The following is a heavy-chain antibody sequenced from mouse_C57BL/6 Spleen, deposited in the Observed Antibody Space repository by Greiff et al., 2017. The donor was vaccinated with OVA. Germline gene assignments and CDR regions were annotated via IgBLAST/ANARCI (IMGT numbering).Heavy chain of an antibody. J-gene: IGHJ4*01. Sequence: VQLQQPGAELVKPGASVKLSCKASGYTFTSYWMHWVKQRPGRGLEWIGRIDPNSGGTKYNEKFKSKATLTVDKPSSTAYMQLSSLTSEDSAVYYCATDYYGSSLYYYAMDYWGQGTSVTVSS. CDR1: GYTFTSYW. CDR2: IDPNSGGT. CDR3: ATDYYGSSLYYYAMDY. V-gene: IGHV1-72*01. D-gene: IGHD1-1*01.